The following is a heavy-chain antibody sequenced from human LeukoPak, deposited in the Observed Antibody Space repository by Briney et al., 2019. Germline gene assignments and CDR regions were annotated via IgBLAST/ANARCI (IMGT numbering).Heavy chain of an antibody. CDR1: GFTFSNYW. CDR2: IGQDGRET. J-gene: IGHJ4*02. Sequence: GGSLRLSCVVSGFTFSNYWMDWVRQAPGKGLEWVAFIGQDGRETNYAGSVKGRFTISRDNAKNSLYLQMNNLRVEDTAVYYCATRGELSWFGALRHWSQGTVVTVSS. CDR3: ATRGELSWFGALRH. V-gene: IGHV3-7*01. D-gene: IGHD3-16*02.